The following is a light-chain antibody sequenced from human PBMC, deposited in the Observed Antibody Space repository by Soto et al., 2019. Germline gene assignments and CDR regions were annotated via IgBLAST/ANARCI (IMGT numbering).Light chain of an antibody. CDR3: QKYNSAPRLT. J-gene: IGKJ4*01. CDR1: QGISNY. Sequence: DIQMTQSPSSLSASVGDRVTITCRASQGISNYLAWYQQKPGEVPKLLIYAASTLQSAVPSRFSGSGSGTDFTLTISSLQPEDVATYYCQKYNSAPRLTFGGGTKVEIK. CDR2: AAS. V-gene: IGKV1-27*01.